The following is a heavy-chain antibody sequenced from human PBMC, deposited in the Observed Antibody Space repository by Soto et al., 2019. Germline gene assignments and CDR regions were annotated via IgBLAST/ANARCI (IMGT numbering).Heavy chain of an antibody. CDR2: IYYSGCT. D-gene: IGHD3-22*01. J-gene: IGHJ4*02. Sequence: QVQLQESGPGLVKPSQTLSLTCTVSGGSISSGGYYWCWIRHHPGKGLGWIGDIYYSGCTYYNPSLKSRVTISVDTSKNQFSLKLSSVTAADTAVYYCARTSYDSSGTAADHWGQGTLVSVSS. CDR3: ARTSYDSSGTAADH. V-gene: IGHV4-31*03. CDR1: GGSISSGGYY.